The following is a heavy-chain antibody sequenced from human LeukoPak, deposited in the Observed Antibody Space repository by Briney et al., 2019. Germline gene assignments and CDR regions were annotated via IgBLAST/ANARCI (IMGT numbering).Heavy chain of an antibody. D-gene: IGHD1-26*01. CDR3: AKVEPPPVRSYYEAPDY. CDR2: ISGSGGST. V-gene: IGHV3-23*01. J-gene: IGHJ4*02. CDR1: GFTFSSYA. Sequence: GGSLRLSCAASGFTFSSYAMSWVRQAPGKGLEWVSVISGSGGSTYYADSVKGRFTISRDNSKNTLYLQMSSLRAEDTAVYYCAKVEPPPVRSYYEAPDYWGQGTLVTVSS.